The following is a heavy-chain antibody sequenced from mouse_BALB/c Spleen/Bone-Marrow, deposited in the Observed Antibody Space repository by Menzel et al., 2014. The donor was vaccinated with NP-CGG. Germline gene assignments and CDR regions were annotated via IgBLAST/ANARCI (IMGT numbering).Heavy chain of an antibody. CDR1: GYTFTDYN. CDR3: ARKDYDSFFDY. D-gene: IGHD2-4*01. CDR2: IYPYNGGT. V-gene: IGHV1S29*02. J-gene: IGHJ2*01. Sequence: EVQLQQSGPELVKPGASVKISCKASGYTFTDYNMHWVKQSHGKSLEWIGYIYPYNGGTGYNQKLKTKATLTVDNSSSTAYMELRSLTSEDSAVYYCARKDYDSFFDYWGQGTTLTVSS.